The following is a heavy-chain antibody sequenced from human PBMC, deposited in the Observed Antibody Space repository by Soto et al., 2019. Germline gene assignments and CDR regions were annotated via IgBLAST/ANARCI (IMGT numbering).Heavy chain of an antibody. Sequence: HVQLVQSGGELKKPGASVKVSCNTSGYTFNTYFISWVRQAPGQGLEWMGWISPYNGNTKYGEKFQGRVTMTTDTFTRTAYMELRHLRFDDTAVYYCAIDTSNSFDYWGQGTLVTVSS. V-gene: IGHV1-18*01. D-gene: IGHD2-2*01. CDR3: AIDTSNSFDY. J-gene: IGHJ4*02. CDR2: ISPYNGNT. CDR1: GYTFNTYF.